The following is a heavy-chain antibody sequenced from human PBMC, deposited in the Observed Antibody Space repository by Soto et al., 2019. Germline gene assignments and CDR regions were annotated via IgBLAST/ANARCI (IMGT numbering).Heavy chain of an antibody. J-gene: IGHJ4*02. CDR1: GFTFSAYG. Sequence: GGSLRLSCAASGFTFSAYGIHWVRQAPGKGLEWVAVISHDGSNTNYADSVKGRFTFSRDNSKDTVYLQMNSLRAEDTALYYCAKGAWLDYWGQGTLVTVSS. V-gene: IGHV3-30*18. D-gene: IGHD5-12*01. CDR2: ISHDGSNT. CDR3: AKGAWLDY.